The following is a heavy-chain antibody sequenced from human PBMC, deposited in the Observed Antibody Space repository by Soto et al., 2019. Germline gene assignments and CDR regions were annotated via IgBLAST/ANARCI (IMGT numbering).Heavy chain of an antibody. V-gene: IGHV1-18*01. CDR2: ISAYNGNT. Sequence: VASVKVSCKASGYTFTSYGISWVRQAPGQGLEWMGWISAYNGNTNYAQKLQGRVTMTTDTSTSTAYMELRSLRSDDTAVYYCARGVRTYCSGGSCLEYFQNWGQGTLVTVSS. CDR3: ARGVRTYCSGGSCLEYFQN. D-gene: IGHD2-15*01. J-gene: IGHJ1*01. CDR1: GYTFTSYG.